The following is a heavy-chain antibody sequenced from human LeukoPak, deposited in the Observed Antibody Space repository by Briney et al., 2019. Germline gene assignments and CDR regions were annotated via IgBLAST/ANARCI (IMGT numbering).Heavy chain of an antibody. D-gene: IGHD3-22*01. CDR1: GFTFSSYA. V-gene: IGHV3-23*01. J-gene: IGHJ4*02. CDR2: ISGSGGST. Sequence: GGSLRLSCAASGFTFSSYAMSWVRQAPGKGLEWVSAISGSGGSTYYADSVKGRFTISRDNSKNTLYLQMNSLRAEDTAVYYCAKPPNYDSSGYYYSTLSYYFDYWGQGTLVTVSS. CDR3: AKPPNYDSSGYYYSTLSYYFDY.